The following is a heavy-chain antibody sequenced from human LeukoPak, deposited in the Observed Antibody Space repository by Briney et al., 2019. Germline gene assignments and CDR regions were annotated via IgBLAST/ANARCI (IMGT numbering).Heavy chain of an antibody. J-gene: IGHJ4*02. D-gene: IGHD3-22*01. CDR2: IYYSGST. CDR3: ARAAYESTGYLTL. CDR1: GGSISSGGYY. Sequence: SETLSLTCTVSGGSISSGGYYWSWIRQHPGKGLEWIGYIYYSGSTYYNPSLKSRVTISVDTSKNQFSLKLSSVTAADTAVYYCARAAYESTGYLTLWGQGTLVTVSS. V-gene: IGHV4-31*03.